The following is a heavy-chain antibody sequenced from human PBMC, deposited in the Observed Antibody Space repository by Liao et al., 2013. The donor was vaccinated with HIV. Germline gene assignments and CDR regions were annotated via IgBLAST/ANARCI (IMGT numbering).Heavy chain of an antibody. CDR2: INHSGST. D-gene: IGHD3-3*01. V-gene: IGHV4-34*01. CDR3: ARGSSNFWLPKGVFDP. Sequence: QVQLQQWGAGLLKPSETLSLTCAVYGGSFSGYYWSWIRQPPGKGLEWIGEINHSGSTNYNPSLKSRVTISVDTSKNQFSLKLSSVTAADTAVYYCARGSSNFWLPKGVFDPWGQGTLVTVSS. CDR1: GGSFSGYY. J-gene: IGHJ5*02.